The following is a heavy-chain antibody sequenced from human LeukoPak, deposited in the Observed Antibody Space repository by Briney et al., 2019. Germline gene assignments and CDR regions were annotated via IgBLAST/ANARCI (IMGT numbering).Heavy chain of an antibody. V-gene: IGHV2-70*11. CDR3: ARIPPHVVDLVSV. CDR1: GFSRSTSGMC. Sequence: SGPALVKPTQTLTLISSFCGFSRSTSGMCVSWIRQPPGKALEWLARIDWDDDKYYSASLKTRLTISKDTSKNQVVLTMTNMDPVDTATYYCARIPPHVVDLVSVWGEGTTVTVSS. J-gene: IGHJ6*04. CDR2: IDWDDDK. D-gene: IGHD3/OR15-3a*01.